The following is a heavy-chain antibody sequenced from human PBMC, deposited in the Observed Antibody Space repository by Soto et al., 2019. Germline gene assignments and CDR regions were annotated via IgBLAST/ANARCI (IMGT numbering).Heavy chain of an antibody. CDR1: GYTFTSYG. CDR3: ARALYYYDNSGLAY. J-gene: IGHJ4*02. CDR2: INIYSGDA. D-gene: IGHD3-22*01. V-gene: IGHV1-18*01. Sequence: QVRLEQSGPEVKKTGASVKVSCKASGYTFTSYGISWVRQAPGQGLEWMGWINIYSGDANYAQSFQDRVTMXRXTAXNTVYMEMRTLRSDDTAVYYCARALYYYDNSGLAYWGQGTLVTVSS.